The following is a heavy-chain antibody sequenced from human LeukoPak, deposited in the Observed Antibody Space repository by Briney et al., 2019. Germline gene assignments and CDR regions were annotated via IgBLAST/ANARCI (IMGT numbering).Heavy chain of an antibody. CDR2: INPNSGGT. CDR1: GYTFTGYY. Sequence: ASVKVSCKASGYTFTGYYMHWVRQAPGQGLEWMGWINPNSGGTNYAQKFQGRVTMTRDTSTSTAYMELSRLRSDDTAVYYCASWSSSWYPQFDYWGQGTLVTVSS. V-gene: IGHV1-2*02. CDR3: ASWSSSWYPQFDY. D-gene: IGHD6-13*01. J-gene: IGHJ4*02.